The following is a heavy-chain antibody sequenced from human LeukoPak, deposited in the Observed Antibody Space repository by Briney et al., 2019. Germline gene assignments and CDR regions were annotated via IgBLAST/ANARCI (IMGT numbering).Heavy chain of an antibody. CDR1: GGSISSSSYY. CDR2: FYYSGST. CDR3: ARMLEKYDSSGYYHDFDY. D-gene: IGHD3-22*01. Sequence: PSETLSLTCTVSGGSISSSSYYWGWIRQPPGKGLEWIGSFYYSGSTYYNPSLKSRVTISVDTSKNQFSLKLSSVTAADTAVYYCARMLEKYDSSGYYHDFDYWGQGTLVTVSS. J-gene: IGHJ4*02. V-gene: IGHV4-39*01.